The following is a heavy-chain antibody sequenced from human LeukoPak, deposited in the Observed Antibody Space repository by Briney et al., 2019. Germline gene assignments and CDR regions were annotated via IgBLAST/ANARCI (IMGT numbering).Heavy chain of an antibody. CDR1: GFTFSSYA. D-gene: IGHD6-19*01. CDR3: AKDPNSSGWYGGAH. V-gene: IGHV3-23*01. J-gene: IGHJ4*02. CDR2: ISGSGGST. Sequence: PGGSLRLSCAASGFTFSSYAMSWVRQAPGKGLEWVSAISGSGGSTYYADSVKGRFTISRDNSKNTLYLQMNSLRAEDTAVYYCAKDPNSSGWYGGAHWGQGTLVTVSS.